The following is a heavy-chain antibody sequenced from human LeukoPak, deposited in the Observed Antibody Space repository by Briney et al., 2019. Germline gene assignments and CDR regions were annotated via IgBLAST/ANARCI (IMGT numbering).Heavy chain of an antibody. CDR1: GFTFSNCG. J-gene: IGHJ4*02. CDR2: IWYDGSNK. Sequence: GGSLRLSCAASGFTFSNCGMHWVRQAPAKGLEWVAVIWYDGSNKYYADSVKGRFTISRDNSKNTLYLQMHSLRVEDTAVYYCAKDHYDSSAYYNDYWGQGTLVTVSS. D-gene: IGHD3-22*01. V-gene: IGHV3-33*06. CDR3: AKDHYDSSAYYNDY.